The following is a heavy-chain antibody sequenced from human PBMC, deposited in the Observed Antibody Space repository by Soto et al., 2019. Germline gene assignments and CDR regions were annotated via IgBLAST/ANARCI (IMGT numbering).Heavy chain of an antibody. CDR1: GYTFSNYW. Sequence: EVQLVQSGAEVKKPGESLKISCQGSGYTFSNYWLGWVRQMPGKGLEWMGIIYPGDSDSRYSPSFQGQVTFSADKSINTAYLQWSSLKASDTAMYYCARRGDYYDDSGYPRPFDYWGQGTLVTVSS. CDR3: ARRGDYYDDSGYPRPFDY. D-gene: IGHD3-22*01. CDR2: IYPGDSDS. J-gene: IGHJ4*02. V-gene: IGHV5-51*01.